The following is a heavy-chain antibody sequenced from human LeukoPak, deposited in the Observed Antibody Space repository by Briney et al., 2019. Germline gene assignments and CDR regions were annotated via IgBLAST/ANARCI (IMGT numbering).Heavy chain of an antibody. CDR1: GGTFISYA. V-gene: IGHV1-69*05. J-gene: IGHJ4*02. D-gene: IGHD6-13*01. Sequence: SVKVSCKASGGTFISYAISWVRQAPGQGLEWMGRIIPIFGTANYAQKFQGRVTITTDESTSTAYMELSSLRSEDTAVYYCARDPHVAAAGTHWGQGTLVTVSS. CDR2: IIPIFGTA. CDR3: ARDPHVAAAGTH.